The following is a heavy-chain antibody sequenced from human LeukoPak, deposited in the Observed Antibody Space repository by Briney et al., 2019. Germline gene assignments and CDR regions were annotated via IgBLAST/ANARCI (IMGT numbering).Heavy chain of an antibody. V-gene: IGHV3-72*01. D-gene: IGHD2-15*01. CDR2: TRGKAHSYTT. CDR1: GFTFSSYE. J-gene: IGHJ4*02. CDR3: ARVSGSGPYTWDF. Sequence: GGSLRLSCAASGFTFSSYEMNWVRQAPGKGLEWVGRTRGKAHSYTTEYAASVKGRFTVSRDDSKNSLFLQMNSLKAEDTAVYYCARVSGSGPYTWDFWGQGTLVTVSS.